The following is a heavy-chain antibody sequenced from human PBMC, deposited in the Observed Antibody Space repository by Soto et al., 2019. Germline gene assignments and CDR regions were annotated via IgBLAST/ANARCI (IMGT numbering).Heavy chain of an antibody. CDR2: IDPSDSYT. D-gene: IGHD3-3*01. V-gene: IGHV5-10-1*01. Sequence: PGESLKISCKASGYSFSNYWVSWVRQMPGKGLEWMGRIDPSDSYTNYSPSFQGHVTFSADKSISTAYLQWNNLKASDTAMYYCVRISNYDVWSGYSPPSYFWFDPWGQGTLVTVSS. CDR3: VRISNYDVWSGYSPPSYFWFDP. CDR1: GYSFSNYW. J-gene: IGHJ5*02.